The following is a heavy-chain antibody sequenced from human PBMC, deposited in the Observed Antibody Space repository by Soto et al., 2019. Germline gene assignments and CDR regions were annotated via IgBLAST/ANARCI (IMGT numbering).Heavy chain of an antibody. J-gene: IGHJ4*02. CDR3: VRRKVATPTDC. Sequence: QLQLQESGPGLVKPSETLSLICTVSGGSISSSSYYWGWIRQPPGKGLEWIGNIHYSGSTNYSPSLKSRVTLSVDTPKNQFSLKLSSVTAADTAVYYCVRRKVATPTDCWGQGTLVTVSS. D-gene: IGHD5-12*01. CDR2: IHYSGST. CDR1: GGSISSSSYY. V-gene: IGHV4-39*01.